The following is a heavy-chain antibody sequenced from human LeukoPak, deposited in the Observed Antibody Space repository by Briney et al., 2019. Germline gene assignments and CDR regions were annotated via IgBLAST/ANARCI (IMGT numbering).Heavy chain of an antibody. CDR3: ARDDIVLMVHAIMDY. CDR2: ISSSSSTI. V-gene: IGHV3-48*02. Sequence: PGGSLRLSCAASGFTFSSYSMNWVRQAPGKGLEWVSYISSSSSTIYYADSVKGRFTISRDNAKNSLYLQMNSLRDEDTAVYYCARDDIVLMVHAIMDYWGQGTLVTVSS. CDR1: GFTFSSYS. J-gene: IGHJ4*02. D-gene: IGHD2-8*01.